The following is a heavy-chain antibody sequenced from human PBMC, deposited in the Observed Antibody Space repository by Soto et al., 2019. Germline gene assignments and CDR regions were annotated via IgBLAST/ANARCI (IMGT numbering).Heavy chain of an antibody. V-gene: IGHV4-34*01. CDR2: VNHNGRN. CDR1: GGSFSGYF. J-gene: IGHJ3*01. Sequence: SETLSLTCAVYGGSFSGYFWNWIRQTPGKGLEWIGKVNHNGRNNYNPSLKSRVTISLDMSKNQISLKLTSVTAADTAVYYCARGGSSDWQVAFDFWGQGTMVTVSS. CDR3: ARGGSSDWQVAFDF. D-gene: IGHD6-19*01.